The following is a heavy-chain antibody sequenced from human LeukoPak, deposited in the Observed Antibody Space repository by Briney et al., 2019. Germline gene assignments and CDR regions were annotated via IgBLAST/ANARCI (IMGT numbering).Heavy chain of an antibody. Sequence: QPGRSLRLSCAASGFTFSIYAMSWVRQAPGKGLEWGSVISGSGGSTYYADSVKGRFTISRDNSKNTLYLQMNSLRAEDTAVYYCAKGPHTASSYNWFDPWGRGTLVTVSS. J-gene: IGHJ5*02. CDR1: GFTFSIYA. CDR3: AKGPHTASSYNWFDP. CDR2: ISGSGGST. D-gene: IGHD5-18*01. V-gene: IGHV3-23*01.